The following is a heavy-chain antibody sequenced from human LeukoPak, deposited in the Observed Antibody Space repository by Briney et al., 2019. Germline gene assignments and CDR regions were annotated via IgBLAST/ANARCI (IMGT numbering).Heavy chain of an antibody. D-gene: IGHD6-19*01. Sequence: PGRSLRLSCAASGFTFSSYGMHWVRQAPGKGLEWVAVISYDGSNKYYADSVKGRFTISRDNSKNTLYLQMNSPRAEDTAVYYCAKQQWLGYFDYWGQGTLVTVSS. V-gene: IGHV3-30*18. CDR2: ISYDGSNK. J-gene: IGHJ4*02. CDR3: AKQQWLGYFDY. CDR1: GFTFSSYG.